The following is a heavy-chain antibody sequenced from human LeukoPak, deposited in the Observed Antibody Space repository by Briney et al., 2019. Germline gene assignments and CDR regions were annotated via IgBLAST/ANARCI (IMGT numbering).Heavy chain of an antibody. Sequence: GGSLRLSCAASGFTFSSYSMNWVRQAPGKGLEWVSSIISSSSYIYYADSVKGRFTISRDNAKNSLYLQMNSLRAEDTAVYYCARSPRKSGTSKENHAFDIWGQGTMVTVSS. CDR3: ARSPRKSGTSKENHAFDI. CDR1: GFTFSSYS. CDR2: IISSSSYI. D-gene: IGHD2-2*01. J-gene: IGHJ3*02. V-gene: IGHV3-21*01.